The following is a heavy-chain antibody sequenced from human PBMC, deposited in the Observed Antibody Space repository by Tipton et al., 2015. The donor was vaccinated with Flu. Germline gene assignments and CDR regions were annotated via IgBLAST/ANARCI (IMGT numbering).Heavy chain of an antibody. CDR1: GFTFSRYA. Sequence: SLRLSCTASGFTFSRYAMSWVRQAPGKGLEWVSAIGGGGATTYFADSVKGRFTISRDNIRNTLYLQMNSLRAEDTAIYYCAKAHYGMDVWGQGTTVTVSS. CDR3: AKAHYGMDV. J-gene: IGHJ6*02. CDR2: IGGGGATT. V-gene: IGHV3-23*01.